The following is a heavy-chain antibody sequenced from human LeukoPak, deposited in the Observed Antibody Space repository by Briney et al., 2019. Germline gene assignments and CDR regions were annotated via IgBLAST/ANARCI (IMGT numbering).Heavy chain of an antibody. CDR2: ISSNGGRT. CDR3: VKDPHSSGRYYFDY. D-gene: IGHD6-19*01. V-gene: IGHV3-64*05. CDR1: GFTFSNYA. Sequence: AGGSLRLSCSVSGFTFSNYAMHWVRQAPGKGLEYVSGISSNGGRTYYADPVKGRFTISRDNSKNTMYVQMSTLRVEDTAVYYCVKDPHSSGRYYFDYWGQGTLVTVSS. J-gene: IGHJ4*02.